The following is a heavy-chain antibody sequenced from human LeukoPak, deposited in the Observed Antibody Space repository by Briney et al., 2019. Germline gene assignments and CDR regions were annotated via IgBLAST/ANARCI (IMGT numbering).Heavy chain of an antibody. CDR3: ATDPYYYGSGSPPFRGMDV. J-gene: IGHJ6*02. D-gene: IGHD3-10*01. CDR1: GYTLTELS. CDR2: FDPEDGET. Sequence: ASVKVSCKVSGYTLTELSMHWVRQAPGKGLEWMGGFDPEDGETIYAQKFQGRVTMTEDTSTDTAYMELSSLRSEDTAVYYCATDPYYYGSGSPPFRGMDVWGQGTTVTVSS. V-gene: IGHV1-24*01.